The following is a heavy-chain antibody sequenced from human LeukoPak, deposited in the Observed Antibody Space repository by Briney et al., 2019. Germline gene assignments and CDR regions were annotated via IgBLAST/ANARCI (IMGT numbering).Heavy chain of an antibody. CDR3: ARRAYSNHFFDY. D-gene: IGHD4-11*01. V-gene: IGHV3-11*01. CDR2: LSGSGDSK. J-gene: IGHJ4*02. Sequence: GGSLRLSCVASGFTFSDYYMSWVRQAPGKGLEWVSDLSGSGDSKFYADSVKGRFTVSRDNARKSPYLQVNSLRAEDTAIYYCARRAYSNHFFDYWGQGTLVTVSP. CDR1: GFTFSDYY.